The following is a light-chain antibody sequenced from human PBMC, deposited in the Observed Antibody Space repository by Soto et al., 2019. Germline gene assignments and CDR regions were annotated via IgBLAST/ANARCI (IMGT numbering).Light chain of an antibody. J-gene: IGLJ2*01. V-gene: IGLV2-14*01. CDR2: DVS. Sequence: QSALTQPASVSGSPGQSITIYCTGTSSDVGGYIYVSWHQQHPGTAPKLMIYDVSNRPSGVSNRFSGSKSGNTASLTISGLQAEDEADYYCSSFTSSNTLVFGGGTKVTVL. CDR3: SSFTSSNTLV. CDR1: SSDVGGYIY.